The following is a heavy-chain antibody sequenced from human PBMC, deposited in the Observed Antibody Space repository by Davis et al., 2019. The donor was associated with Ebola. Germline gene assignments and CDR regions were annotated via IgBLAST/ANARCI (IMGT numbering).Heavy chain of an antibody. CDR1: GFTFSSYS. CDR2: ISSSSSYI. CDR3: ARDRVLRYFDWLLQYGMDV. V-gene: IGHV3-21*01. J-gene: IGHJ6*02. D-gene: IGHD3-9*01. Sequence: GESLKISCAASGFTFSSYSMNWVRQAPGKGLEWVSSISSSSSYIYYADSVKGRFTISRDNAKNSLYLQMNSLRAEDTAVYYCARDRVLRYFDWLLQYGMDVWGQGTTVTVSS.